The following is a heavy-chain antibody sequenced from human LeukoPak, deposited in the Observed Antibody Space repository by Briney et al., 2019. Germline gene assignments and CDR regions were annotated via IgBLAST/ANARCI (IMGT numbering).Heavy chain of an antibody. CDR1: GYTFTGYY. V-gene: IGHV1-2*02. D-gene: IGHD3-10*01. Sequence: ASVKVSCKASGYTFTGYYMHWVRQAPGQGLEWMGWINPNSGGTNYAPKFQGRVTTTRDTSISTAYMELSSLRSDDTAVYFCATYYSDTSARDWGQGTPVTVSS. CDR2: INPNSGGT. J-gene: IGHJ4*02. CDR3: ATYYSDTSARD.